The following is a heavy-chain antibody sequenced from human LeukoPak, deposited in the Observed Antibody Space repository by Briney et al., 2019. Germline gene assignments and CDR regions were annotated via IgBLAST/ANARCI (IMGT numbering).Heavy chain of an antibody. CDR3: ARGEDGTGDYRPTYFDS. J-gene: IGHJ4*02. Sequence: KPSETLSLTCAVYGGSFSGYYWSWIRQPPGKGLEWIGEINHSGSTNYNPSLKSRVTISVDTSKNQFSLKLSSVTAADTAVYYCARGEDGTGDYRPTYFDSWGQGTLVTVSS. CDR1: GGSFSGYY. D-gene: IGHD4-17*01. CDR2: INHSGST. V-gene: IGHV4-34*01.